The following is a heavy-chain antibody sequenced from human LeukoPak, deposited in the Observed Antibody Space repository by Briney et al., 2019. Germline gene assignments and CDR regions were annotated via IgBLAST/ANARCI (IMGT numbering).Heavy chain of an antibody. Sequence: GGSLRLSCAASGFTVSDNYISWVRQAPGKGLEWVSVIYSGGSTKYADSVKARFTTSRDNSKNTVYLQMNSLRADDTAVYYCARATLDNWGKGTLVTVSS. CDR2: IYSGGST. V-gene: IGHV3-53*01. CDR1: GFTVSDNY. J-gene: IGHJ4*02. CDR3: ARATLDN.